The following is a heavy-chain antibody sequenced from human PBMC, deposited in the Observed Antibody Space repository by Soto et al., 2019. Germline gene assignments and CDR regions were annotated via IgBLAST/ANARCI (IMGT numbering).Heavy chain of an antibody. CDR3: AISFGYSVGLVLNYYDYYVMDV. CDR1: GGTFSSYA. J-gene: IGHJ6*02. CDR2: IIPIFGTA. Sequence: ASVKVSCKASGGTFSSYAISWVRQAPGQGLEWMGGIIPIFGTANYAQKFQGRVTITADESTSTAYMELSSLRSEDTAVNYCAISFGYSVGLVLNYYDYYVMDVWGQGTTVTVSS. V-gene: IGHV1-69*13. D-gene: IGHD5-18*01.